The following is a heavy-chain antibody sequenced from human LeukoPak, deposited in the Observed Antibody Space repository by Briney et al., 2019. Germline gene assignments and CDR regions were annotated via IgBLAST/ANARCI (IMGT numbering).Heavy chain of an antibody. Sequence: GGSLRLSCAASGFTFSTYSMNWVRQAPGKGLEWVSSISSSSTYIYYADSVKGRFTISRDNAKNSLYLQMNSLRAEDTAVYYCARELGVAACYWGQGTLVTVSS. V-gene: IGHV3-21*01. CDR3: ARELGVAACY. J-gene: IGHJ4*02. CDR1: GFTFSTYS. D-gene: IGHD1-26*01. CDR2: ISSSSTYI.